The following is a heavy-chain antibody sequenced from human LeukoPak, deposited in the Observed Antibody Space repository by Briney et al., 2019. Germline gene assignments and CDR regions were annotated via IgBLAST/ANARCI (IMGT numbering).Heavy chain of an antibody. CDR2: ISSSGNT. D-gene: IGHD6-13*01. J-gene: IGHJ4*02. CDR3: VKGRISEDGLDF. V-gene: IGHV3-23*01. CDR1: GFTFSRPA. Sequence: GGSLRLSCAASGFTFSRPAMTWVRQTPGEGLDWVSSISSSGNTYYADPVKGRFTISRDNSTNMLYLQMNSLRAEDTAVYYCVKGRISEDGLDFWGQGTLVTVSS.